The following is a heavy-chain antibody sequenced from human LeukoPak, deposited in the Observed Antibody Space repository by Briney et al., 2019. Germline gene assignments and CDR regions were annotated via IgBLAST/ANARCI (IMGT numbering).Heavy chain of an antibody. CDR3: AKGYYDFWSGSRDYFDY. D-gene: IGHD3-3*01. V-gene: IGHV1-2*02. CDR2: INPNSGGT. CDR1: GYTFTGYY. J-gene: IGHJ4*02. Sequence: ASVKVSCKASGYTFTGYYMHWVRQAPGQGLEWMGWINPNSGGTNYAQKFQGRVTMTRDTSISTAYMELSRLRSDDTAVYYCAKGYYDFWSGSRDYFDYWGQGTLVTVSS.